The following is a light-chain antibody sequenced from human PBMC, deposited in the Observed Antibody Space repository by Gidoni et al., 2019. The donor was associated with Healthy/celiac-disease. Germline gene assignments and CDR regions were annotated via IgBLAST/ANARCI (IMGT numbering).Light chain of an antibody. CDR3: QQYGSSPPLT. CDR1: QSVSSSS. V-gene: IGKV3-20*01. Sequence: EIVLTQSPGTLSLSPGERATLSCRASQSVSSSSLALYQQKPGQAPRLLIYGASSGSGTDFTLTISSLEPEDFAVYYCQQYGSSPPLTFGGGTKVEIK. J-gene: IGKJ4*01. CDR2: GAS.